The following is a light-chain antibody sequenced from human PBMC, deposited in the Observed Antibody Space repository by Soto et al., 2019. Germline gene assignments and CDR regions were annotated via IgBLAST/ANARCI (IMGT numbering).Light chain of an antibody. Sequence: QSVLTQPPSLSGAPGQRVTISCTGSSSNIGAGYDVHWYQQLPGTAPKLLIYGNSNRPSGVPDRFSGSKSGTSASLAITGLQAEDEADYYCQSYDSSLSGPYAVFGGGTQLTVL. CDR1: SSNIGAGYD. J-gene: IGLJ7*01. V-gene: IGLV1-40*01. CDR2: GNS. CDR3: QSYDSSLSGPYAV.